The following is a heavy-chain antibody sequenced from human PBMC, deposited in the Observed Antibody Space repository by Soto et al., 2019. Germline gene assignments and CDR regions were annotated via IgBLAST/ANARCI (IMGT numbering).Heavy chain of an antibody. V-gene: IGHV3-23*01. CDR1: GFTFSRNA. D-gene: IGHD1-26*01. J-gene: IGHJ4*02. CDR2: ISGGGGAT. Sequence: EVQLLESGGGLVQPGGSLRLSCAASGFTFSRNAMSWVRQAPGKELEWVSGISGGGGATYYADSVKGRFTISRDNSKNTLYLQMNSLRAEDTAIYYCAKSEPYGSGSYYFDYWGQGTLVTVSS. CDR3: AKSEPYGSGSYYFDY.